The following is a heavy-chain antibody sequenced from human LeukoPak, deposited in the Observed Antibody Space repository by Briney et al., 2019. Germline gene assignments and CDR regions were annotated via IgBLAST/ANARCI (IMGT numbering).Heavy chain of an antibody. CDR3: VRESPVAAVGRSWFDP. Sequence: GGSLRLSCAASVFTFSSYAMSCGRQAPGEGLEWVSTVSGSVGNTYYADSVQGRFTISRDNTKNTLYLKMNSLRAEDTAVYYCVRESPVAAVGRSWFDPWGQGTLVTVSS. CDR1: VFTFSSYA. D-gene: IGHD6-13*01. J-gene: IGHJ5*02. CDR2: VSGSVGNT. V-gene: IGHV3-23*01.